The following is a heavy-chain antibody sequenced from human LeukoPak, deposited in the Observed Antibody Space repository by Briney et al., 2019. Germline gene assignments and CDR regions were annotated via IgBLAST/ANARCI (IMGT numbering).Heavy chain of an antibody. Sequence: GGSLRLSCAASGFTFCDYYMSWIRQAPGKGLEWVSYISSSGSTIYYADSVKGRFTISRDNAKNSLYLQMNSLRAEDTAVYYCARDPKEEQWLDYYYYGMDVWGQGTTVTVSS. CDR3: ARDPKEEQWLDYYYYGMDV. V-gene: IGHV3-11*01. CDR1: GFTFCDYY. CDR2: ISSSGSTI. D-gene: IGHD6-19*01. J-gene: IGHJ6*02.